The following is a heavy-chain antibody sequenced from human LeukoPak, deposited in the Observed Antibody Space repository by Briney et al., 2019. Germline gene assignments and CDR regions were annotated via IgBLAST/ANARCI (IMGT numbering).Heavy chain of an antibody. J-gene: IGHJ4*02. CDR2: IRSKAYGGTT. V-gene: IGHV3-49*04. CDR1: GFTFGDYA. CDR3: RSYSGYDFDGYYFDY. D-gene: IGHD5-12*01. Sequence: PGRSLRLSCTASGFTFGDYAMSWVRQAPGKGLEWVGFIRSKAYGGTTEYAASVKGRFTISRDDSKSIAYLQMNSLKTEDTAVYYCRSYSGYDFDGYYFDYWGQGTLVTVSS.